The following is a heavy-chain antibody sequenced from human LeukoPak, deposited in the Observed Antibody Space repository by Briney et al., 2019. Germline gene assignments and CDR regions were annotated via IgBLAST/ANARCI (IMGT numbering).Heavy chain of an antibody. CDR3: ARGPTRAQPYHDY. J-gene: IGHJ4*02. Sequence: ASVKVSCKASGYTFTSYDMNWVRQATGQGLEWMGWMNPNSGNTGHAQKFQGRVTMTRNTSISTAYMELSSLRSEDTAVYYCARGPTRAQPYHDYWGQGTLVTVSS. CDR2: MNPNSGNT. V-gene: IGHV1-8*01. CDR1: GYTFTSYD. D-gene: IGHD2-2*01.